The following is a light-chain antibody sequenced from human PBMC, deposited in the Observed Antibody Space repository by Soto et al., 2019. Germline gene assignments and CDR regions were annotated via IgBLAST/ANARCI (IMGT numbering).Light chain of an antibody. CDR1: DDNIGRFDF. J-gene: IGLJ1*01. CDR2: EVR. CDR3: SSYATTARLL. V-gene: IGLV2-14*01. Sequence: QSALTQPASVSGSPGQSITVSCTGTDDNIGRFDFVSWYQQHPDKAPKLLIYEVRKRPSGVSDRFSASKSGNTASLTISGLQAEDEGDYYCSSYATTARLLFGTGTKVTVL.